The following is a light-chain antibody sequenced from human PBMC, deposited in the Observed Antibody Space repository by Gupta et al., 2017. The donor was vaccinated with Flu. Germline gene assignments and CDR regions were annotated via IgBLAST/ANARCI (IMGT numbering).Light chain of an antibody. Sequence: PGQTARITCSGDALPKKYASWYQQKPGQAPVLLIFKDTETPSGIPARFSGSTSGTTVTLTITGVQAEDGADYYCQSADSSGTVVFGGGTKLAVL. V-gene: IGLV3-25*03. CDR3: QSADSSGTVV. CDR1: ALPKKY. CDR2: KDT. J-gene: IGLJ2*01.